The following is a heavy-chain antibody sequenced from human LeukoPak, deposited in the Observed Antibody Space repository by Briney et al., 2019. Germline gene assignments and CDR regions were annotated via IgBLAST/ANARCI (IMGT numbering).Heavy chain of an antibody. CDR3: AESNWYFDL. J-gene: IGHJ2*01. CDR2: MYSDGST. Sequence: GGSLRLSCVVSGITVNSNYMSWVRQAPGKGLEWVSVMYSDGSTYYADSVKGRFTISRDNSKNTLYLQMNSLRVEDTAVYYFAESNWYFDLWGRGTLVPVSS. V-gene: IGHV3-66*01. CDR1: GITVNSNY.